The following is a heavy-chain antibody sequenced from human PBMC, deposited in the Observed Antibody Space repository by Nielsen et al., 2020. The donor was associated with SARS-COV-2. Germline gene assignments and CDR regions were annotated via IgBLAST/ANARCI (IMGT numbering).Heavy chain of an antibody. D-gene: IGHD6-19*01. CDR2: IWYDGSNK. V-gene: IGHV3-33*01. CDR3: ARDLPWGAVEPFDI. CDR1: GFTFSSYG. Sequence: GGSLRLSCAASGFTFSSYGMHWVRQAPGKGLEWVAVIWYDGSNKYYADSVKGRFTISRDNSKNTLYLQMNSLRAEDTAVYYCARDLPWGAVEPFDIWGQGTMVTVSS. J-gene: IGHJ3*02.